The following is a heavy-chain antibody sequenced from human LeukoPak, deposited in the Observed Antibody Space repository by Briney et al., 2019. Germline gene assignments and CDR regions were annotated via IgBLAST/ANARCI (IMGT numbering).Heavy chain of an antibody. CDR3: ARVRAYGGEYYYYMDV. V-gene: IGHV1-8*03. CDR2: MNPNSDNT. CDR1: GYTFTSYD. J-gene: IGHJ6*03. Sequence: ASVKVSCKASGYTFTSYDINWVRQATGQGLEWMGWMNPNSDNTGYAQKFQGRVTITRNTSISTAYMELSSLRSEDTAVYYCARVRAYGGEYYYYMDVWGKGTTVTVSS. D-gene: IGHD4-23*01.